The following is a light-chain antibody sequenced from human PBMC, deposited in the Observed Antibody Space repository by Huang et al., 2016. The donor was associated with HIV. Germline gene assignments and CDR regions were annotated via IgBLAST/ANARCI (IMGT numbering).Light chain of an antibody. Sequence: DIQMTQSPSSLSVSVGDRVTISCRASQGIMSYVSWYQQKPGRAPRLLISAASRLQGGVASRFSGTGSGTEFTLTISSLQPEDFATYYCQQSYSTPYTFGQGTKLEIK. CDR1: QGIMSY. CDR2: AAS. CDR3: QQSYSTPYT. V-gene: IGKV1-39*01. J-gene: IGKJ2*01.